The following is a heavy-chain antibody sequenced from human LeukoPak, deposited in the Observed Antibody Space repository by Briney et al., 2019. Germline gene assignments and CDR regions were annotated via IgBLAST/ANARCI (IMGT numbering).Heavy chain of an antibody. D-gene: IGHD4-17*01. CDR1: GFTFSSYD. V-gene: IGHV3-13*01. CDR3: ARSVSDYGDGNDAFGI. CDR2: IGTAGDT. J-gene: IGHJ3*02. Sequence: GGSLRLSCAASGFTFSSYDMHWVRQATGKGLEWVSAIGTAGDTYYPGSVKGRFTISRENAKNSLYLQMNSLRAGDTAVYYCARSVSDYGDGNDAFGIWGQGTMVTVSS.